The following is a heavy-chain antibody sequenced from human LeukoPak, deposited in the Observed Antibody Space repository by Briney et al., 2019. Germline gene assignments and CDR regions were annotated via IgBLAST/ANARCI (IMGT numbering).Heavy chain of an antibody. D-gene: IGHD3-22*01. J-gene: IGHJ3*02. CDR1: GYTFTGYH. Sequence: ASVKVSCKASGYTFTGYHMHWVRQAPGQGLEWMGRINPNSGGTNYAQKFQGRVTMTEDTSTDTAYMELSSLRSEDTAVYYCATDLRLIVPDAFDIWGQGTMVTVSS. CDR2: INPNSGGT. V-gene: IGHV1-2*06. CDR3: ATDLRLIVPDAFDI.